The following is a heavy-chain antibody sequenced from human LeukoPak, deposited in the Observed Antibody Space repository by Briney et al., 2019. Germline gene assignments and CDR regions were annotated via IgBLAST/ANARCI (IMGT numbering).Heavy chain of an antibody. V-gene: IGHV3-74*01. CDR3: AKLPVGATTSDFDY. CDR2: INSDGSST. J-gene: IGHJ4*02. Sequence: PGGSLRLSCAASGFTFSSYWMHWVRQAPGKGLVWVSRINSDGSSTSYADSVKGRFTISRDNSKNTLYLQMNSQRAEDTAVYYCAKLPVGATTSDFDYWGQGTLVTVSS. CDR1: GFTFSSYW. D-gene: IGHD1-26*01.